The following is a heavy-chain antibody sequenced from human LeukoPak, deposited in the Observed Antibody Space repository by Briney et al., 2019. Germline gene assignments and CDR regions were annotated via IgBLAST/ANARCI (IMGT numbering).Heavy chain of an antibody. CDR2: ISVNNADT. CDR1: GYTFTNYG. V-gene: IGHV1-18*01. Sequence: GASVKVSCKASGYTFTNYGISWVRQAPGQGLQWMGWISVNNADTNYAQKLQGRVTMTTDTSTSTAYMELRSLRSDDTAVYYCARDFVWGSWYYFDYWGQGTLVTVSS. D-gene: IGHD3-16*01. CDR3: ARDFVWGSWYYFDY. J-gene: IGHJ4*02.